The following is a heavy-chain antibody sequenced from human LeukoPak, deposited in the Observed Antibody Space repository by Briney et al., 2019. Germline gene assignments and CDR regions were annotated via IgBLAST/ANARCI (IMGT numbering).Heavy chain of an antibody. CDR3: VRGVGGSSYLGY. CDR1: GFTFSTYW. Sequence: GGSLRLSCAASGFTFSTYWMHWVRQAPGMGLVWVSRIKTDGSWTNDADSVKGRFTISRDNAENTLYLQMNSLRVEDTAVYYCVRGVGGSSYLGYWGQGALVTVSS. CDR2: IKTDGSWT. V-gene: IGHV3-74*01. J-gene: IGHJ4*02. D-gene: IGHD3-16*01.